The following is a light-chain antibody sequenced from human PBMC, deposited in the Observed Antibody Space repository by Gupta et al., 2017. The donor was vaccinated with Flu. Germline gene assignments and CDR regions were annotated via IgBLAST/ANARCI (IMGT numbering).Light chain of an antibody. Sequence: DVVMTQSPLSLPVILGQPASISCRSSQSLVSSDGNTYLSWFQQRPGQSPRRLIHRVSNRDSGVPDRFSGSGSGTDFTLKISRVEAEDVGVYFCMQGSHWPPWTFGQGTKVEIK. V-gene: IGKV2-30*01. J-gene: IGKJ1*01. CDR2: RVS. CDR3: MQGSHWPPWT. CDR1: QSLVSSDGNTY.